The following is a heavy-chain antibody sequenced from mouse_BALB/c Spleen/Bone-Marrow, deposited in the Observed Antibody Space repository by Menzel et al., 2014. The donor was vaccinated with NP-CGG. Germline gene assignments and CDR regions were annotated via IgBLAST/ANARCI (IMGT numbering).Heavy chain of an antibody. D-gene: IGHD1-2*01. Sequence: VQLVESGPGLVAPSQSLSITCTVSGFSLTSYGVHWVRQSPGEGLEWLGVIWAGGSTNYNSALMSRLSISKDNSESQVFLKMNSLQTDDTAMYYCARSLIRLRYFDYWGQGTTLTVSS. CDR1: GFSLTSYG. CDR3: ARSLIRLRYFDY. CDR2: IWAGGST. V-gene: IGHV2-9*02. J-gene: IGHJ2*01.